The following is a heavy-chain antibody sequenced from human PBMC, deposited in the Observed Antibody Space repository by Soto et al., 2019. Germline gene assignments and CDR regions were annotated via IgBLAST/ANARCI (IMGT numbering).Heavy chain of an antibody. V-gene: IGHV1-18*01. D-gene: IGHD2-8*01. CDR2: ISGYNGYT. Sequence: QGQLVQSGAEVKKPGASVKVSCKASGYTFTRYGISWVRQAPGQGLEWMGWISGYNGYTNYAQKFQGTVSMTIDTSTSIAYMELRSLTSDDTAVYFCAKNGQPPYYYYGLDVLGQGNTVTVSS. CDR3: AKNGQPPYYYYGLDV. J-gene: IGHJ6*02. CDR1: GYTFTRYG.